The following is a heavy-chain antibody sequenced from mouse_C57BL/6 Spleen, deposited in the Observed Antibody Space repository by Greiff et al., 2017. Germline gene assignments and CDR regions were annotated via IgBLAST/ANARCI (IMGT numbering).Heavy chain of an antibody. D-gene: IGHD2-1*01. CDR1: GYTFTSYW. J-gene: IGHJ1*03. Sequence: QVQLQQPGAELVRPGSSVKLSCKASGYTFTSYWMHWVKQRPIQGLEWIGNIDPSDSETHYNQKFKDKATLTVDKSSSTAYMQLSSLTSEDSAVYYCARDYGTYVGYFDVWGTGTTVTVSS. CDR3: ARDYGTYVGYFDV. V-gene: IGHV1-52*01. CDR2: IDPSDSET.